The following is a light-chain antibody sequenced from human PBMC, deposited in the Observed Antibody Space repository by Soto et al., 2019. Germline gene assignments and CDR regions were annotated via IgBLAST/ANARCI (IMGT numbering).Light chain of an antibody. CDR2: DAS. CDR3: QQYNSYPWT. CDR1: QSISSW. J-gene: IGKJ1*01. V-gene: IGKV1-5*01. Sequence: DIHVTESPSTLSAPVGDRVTITCRASQSISSWLAWYQQKPGKAPKLLIYDASSLESGVPSRFSGSGSGTEFTLTITSLQPDDFATYYCQQYNSYPWTFGQGTKVDIK.